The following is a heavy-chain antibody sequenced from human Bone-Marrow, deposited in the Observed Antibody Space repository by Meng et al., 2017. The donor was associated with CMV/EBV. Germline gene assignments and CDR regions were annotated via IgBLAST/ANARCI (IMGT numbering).Heavy chain of an antibody. V-gene: IGHV3-30*04. J-gene: IGHJ6*02. CDR3: AREDDYFYYYYGMDV. Sequence: LSLTCAASGFTFSSYAMHWVRQAPGKGLEWVAVISYDGSNKYYADSVKGRFTISRDNSKNTLYLQMNSLRAEDTAVYYCAREDDYFYYYYGMDVWGQGTTVTVSS. D-gene: IGHD2/OR15-2a*01. CDR1: GFTFSSYA. CDR2: ISYDGSNK.